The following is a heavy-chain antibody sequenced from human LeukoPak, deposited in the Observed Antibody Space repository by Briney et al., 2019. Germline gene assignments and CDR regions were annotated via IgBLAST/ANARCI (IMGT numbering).Heavy chain of an antibody. CDR2: ITSSSRYT. CDR3: ARDPTSSWETAFDI. CDR1: VFTFSTYN. V-gene: IGHV3-21*01. Sequence: PGGSLRLSCAASVFTFSTYNMNWVRQAPGKGLEWVSSITSSSRYTFYADSVKGRFTISRDNAKNSLYLQMNSLRAEDTAVYYCARDPTSSWETAFDIWGQGTMVTVSS. J-gene: IGHJ3*02. D-gene: IGHD1-26*01.